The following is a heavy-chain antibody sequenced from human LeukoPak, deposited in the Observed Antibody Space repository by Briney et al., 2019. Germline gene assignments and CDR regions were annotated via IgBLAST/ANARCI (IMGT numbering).Heavy chain of an antibody. Sequence: GGSLRLSCAASGFTFSSYWMYWVRQAPGKGQVWVSRINSDGSSTSYADSVKGRFTISRDNAKNTLYLQMNSLRAEDTAVYYCARAVEMWGRGTLVTVSS. CDR2: INSDGSST. V-gene: IGHV3-74*01. CDR1: GFTFSSYW. CDR3: ARAVEM. J-gene: IGHJ4*02. D-gene: IGHD5-24*01.